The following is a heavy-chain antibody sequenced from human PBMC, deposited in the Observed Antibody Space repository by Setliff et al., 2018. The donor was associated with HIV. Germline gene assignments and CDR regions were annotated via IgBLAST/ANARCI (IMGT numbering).Heavy chain of an antibody. J-gene: IGHJ6*03. D-gene: IGHD2-15*01. V-gene: IGHV3-33*01. CDR1: GFSFSSYG. CDR3: ARDATRGGDMDV. CDR2: IWYDGSNK. Sequence: LRLSCAASGFSFSSYGMHWVRQAPGKGLEWVAVIWYDGSNKYYADSVKGRITISRDNSNNTLFLQMNSLRAEDTAVYYCARDATRGGDMDVWGKGTTVTVSS.